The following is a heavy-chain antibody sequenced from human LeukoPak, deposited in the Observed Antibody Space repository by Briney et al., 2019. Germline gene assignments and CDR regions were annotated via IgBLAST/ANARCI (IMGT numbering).Heavy chain of an antibody. V-gene: IGHV4-39*07. Sequence: SETLSLTCTVSGGSISSGSYYWGWIRQPPGKGLEWIGSIYYSGSTYYNPSLKSRVTISVDTSKNQFSLKLSSVTAVDTAVYYCARGRLDSSGYLDAFDIWGQGTMVSVSS. D-gene: IGHD3-22*01. J-gene: IGHJ3*02. CDR2: IYYSGST. CDR3: ARGRLDSSGYLDAFDI. CDR1: GGSISSGSYY.